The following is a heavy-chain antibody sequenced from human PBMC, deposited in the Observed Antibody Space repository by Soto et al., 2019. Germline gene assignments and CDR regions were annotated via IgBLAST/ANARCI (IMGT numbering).Heavy chain of an antibody. D-gene: IGHD2-2*01. Sequence: PSETLSLTCTVSGGSISSYYWSWIRQPPGKGLEWIGEINYSGSTNYNPSLKSRVTISVDTSKNQFSLKLSSVTAADTAVYYCARGGVPAAMFDCWGQGTLVTVSS. V-gene: IGHV4-59*12. CDR1: GGSISSYY. CDR3: ARGGVPAAMFDC. J-gene: IGHJ4*02. CDR2: INYSGST.